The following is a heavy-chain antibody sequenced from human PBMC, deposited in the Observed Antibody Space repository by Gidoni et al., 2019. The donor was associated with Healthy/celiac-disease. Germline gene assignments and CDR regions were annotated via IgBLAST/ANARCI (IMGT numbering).Heavy chain of an antibody. CDR1: GFTVSSDY. CDR3: AREGGGGSCCDYYYGMDV. Sequence: EVQLVESGGGLIQPGGSLRLSCAASGFTVSSDYMSWVRQAPGKGLEWVSVLYSGGSTYYADSVKGRFTISRDNSKNTLYLQMNSLRAEDTAVYYCAREGGGGSCCDYYYGMDVWGQGTTVTVSS. D-gene: IGHD2-15*01. CDR2: LYSGGST. J-gene: IGHJ6*02. V-gene: IGHV3-53*01.